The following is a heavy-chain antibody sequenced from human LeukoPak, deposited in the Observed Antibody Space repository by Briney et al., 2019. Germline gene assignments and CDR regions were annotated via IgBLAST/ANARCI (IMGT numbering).Heavy chain of an antibody. CDR3: AREVAAKGTIDY. Sequence: QPGRSLLLSCAASGFPFSSYGMHWVRPAPGKGLEWVAIIWYDGSNKYYADSVKGRFTISRDNSKNTLYLQMNSLRAEDTAVYYCAREVAAKGTIDYWGQGTLVTVSS. J-gene: IGHJ4*02. D-gene: IGHD2-15*01. CDR2: IWYDGSNK. CDR1: GFPFSSYG. V-gene: IGHV3-33*01.